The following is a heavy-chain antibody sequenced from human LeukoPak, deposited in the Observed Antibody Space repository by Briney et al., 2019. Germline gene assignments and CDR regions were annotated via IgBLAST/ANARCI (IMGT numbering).Heavy chain of an antibody. CDR2: IYAIGTT. Sequence: GSLRLSCTASGFAVSSSYMSWVRQAPGKGLEWVSLIYAIGTTYYADTVKGRFTISRDNSKNTVYLQMNSLRAEDTAVYYCARGSATATIQLDNWGQGTLVTVSS. D-gene: IGHD5-24*01. CDR3: ARGSATATIQLDN. V-gene: IGHV3-66*01. CDR1: GFAVSSSY. J-gene: IGHJ4*02.